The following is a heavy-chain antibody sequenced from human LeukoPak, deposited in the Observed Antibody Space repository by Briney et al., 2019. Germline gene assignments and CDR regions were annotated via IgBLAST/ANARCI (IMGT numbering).Heavy chain of an antibody. CDR1: GFTFSTSE. Sequence: PGGSLRLSCAASGFTFSTSEMNWVRQAPGRGLEWISCISTHGSTTYYADSVRGRFTISRDNAENSLYLQMNSLRAEGTAVYYCARGFRHTAMFLDHWGQGNLVTVSS. J-gene: IGHJ4*02. CDR2: ISTHGSTT. CDR3: ARGFRHTAMFLDH. V-gene: IGHV3-48*03. D-gene: IGHD5-18*01.